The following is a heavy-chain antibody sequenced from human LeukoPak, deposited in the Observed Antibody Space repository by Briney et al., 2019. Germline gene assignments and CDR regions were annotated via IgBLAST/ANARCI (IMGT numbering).Heavy chain of an antibody. CDR1: GYSFTSYW. J-gene: IGHJ6*03. Sequence: GESLKISCKCSGYSFTSYWIGWVRQMPRKGLEWMGIIYPGDSDTRYNPPFQSQVTIAADQSISTAYLQWSSLKASDTAMYYCATLSGWVSSDYYYYMDVWGKGTTVTVAS. D-gene: IGHD6-25*01. CDR2: IYPGDSDT. CDR3: ATLSGWVSSDYYYYMDV. V-gene: IGHV5-51*01.